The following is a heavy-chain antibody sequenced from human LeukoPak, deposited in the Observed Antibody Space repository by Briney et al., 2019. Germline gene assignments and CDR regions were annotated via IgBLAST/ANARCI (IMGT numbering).Heavy chain of an antibody. CDR2: VYYGGST. CDR1: GGSLSSGSYY. D-gene: IGHD3-9*01. J-gene: IGHJ4*02. Sequence: SETLSLTCTVSGGSLSSGSYYWVWIRQPPGKGLEWIGSVYYGGSTHYNPSLKSRVTISMDTSKNQFSLRLSSVTAADTAVYYRARDADYDTLTGYSGFDYWGQGTLVPVSS. CDR3: ARDADYDTLTGYSGFDY. V-gene: IGHV4-39*07.